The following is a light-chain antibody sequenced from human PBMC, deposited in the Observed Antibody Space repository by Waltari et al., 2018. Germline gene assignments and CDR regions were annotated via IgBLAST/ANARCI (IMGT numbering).Light chain of an antibody. CDR3: QQLNSYPLT. Sequence: DIQLTQSPSFLSASVGARVTITCRASQGISSYLAWYQQKPGKAPKLLIYGASTLQSGVPSRFSGSGSGTDFTLTISSLQPEDFATYYCQQLNSYPLTFGQGTRLEIK. CDR1: QGISSY. J-gene: IGKJ5*01. V-gene: IGKV1-9*01. CDR2: GAS.